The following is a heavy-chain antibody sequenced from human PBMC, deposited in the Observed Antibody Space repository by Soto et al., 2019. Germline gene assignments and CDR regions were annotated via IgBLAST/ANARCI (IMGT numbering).Heavy chain of an antibody. CDR2: IYSDDDK. CDR3: AHSLYSSSSYYSDY. D-gene: IGHD6-6*01. J-gene: IGHJ4*02. CDR1: GFSLSTSGVG. V-gene: IGHV2-5*02. Sequence: QITLKESGPTLVKPTQTLTLTCTFSGFSLSTSGVGVGWIRQPPGKALEWLALIYSDDDKRYSPSLKSRLTITKDTSKNQVALTMTNMDPVDTATSYCAHSLYSSSSYYSDYWGQGTLVTVSS.